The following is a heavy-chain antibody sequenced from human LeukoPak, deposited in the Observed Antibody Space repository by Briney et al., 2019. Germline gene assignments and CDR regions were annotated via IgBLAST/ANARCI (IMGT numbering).Heavy chain of an antibody. CDR1: GFTVSSNY. Sequence: QPGGSLRLSRAASGFTVSSNYMSWVRQAPGKGLEWVSVIYSGGSTYYADSVKGRFTISRDNSKNTLYLQMNSLRAEDTAVYYCARDHSDAFDIWGQGTMVTVSS. V-gene: IGHV3-53*01. CDR3: ARDHSDAFDI. J-gene: IGHJ3*02. CDR2: IYSGGST.